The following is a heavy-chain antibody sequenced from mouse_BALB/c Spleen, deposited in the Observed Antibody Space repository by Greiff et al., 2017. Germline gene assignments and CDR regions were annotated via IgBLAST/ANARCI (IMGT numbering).Heavy chain of an antibody. CDR3: ARWGRDWYFDV. CDR1: GYTFTSYV. J-gene: IGHJ1*01. V-gene: IGHV1-14*01. CDR2: INPYNDGT. Sequence: LQESGPELVKPGASVKMSCKASGYTFTSYVMHWVKQKPGQGLEWIGYINPYNDGTKYNEKFKGKATLTSDKSSSTAYMELSSLTSEDSAVYYCARWGRDWYFDVWGAGTTVTVSS.